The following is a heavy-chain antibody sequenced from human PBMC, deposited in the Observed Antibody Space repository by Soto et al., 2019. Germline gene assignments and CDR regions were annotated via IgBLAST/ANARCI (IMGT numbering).Heavy chain of an antibody. V-gene: IGHV4-39*01. CDR1: GGSISSSSYY. CDR2: IYYSGST. J-gene: IGHJ6*02. D-gene: IGHD3-3*01. CDR3: ARRRNFWSGAGGMDV. Sequence: QLQASGPGLVKPSETLSLTCTVSGGSISSSSYYWGWIRQPPGKGLEWIGSIYYSGSTYYNPSLKSRVTISVDTSKNQFSLKLSSVTAADTAVYYCARRRNFWSGAGGMDVWGQGTTVTVSS.